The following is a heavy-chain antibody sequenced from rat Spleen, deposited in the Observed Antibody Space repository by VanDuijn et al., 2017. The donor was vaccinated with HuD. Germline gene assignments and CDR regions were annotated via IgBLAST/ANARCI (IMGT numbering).Heavy chain of an antibody. V-gene: IGHV5-29*01. CDR2: ISYDGIST. J-gene: IGHJ2*01. Sequence: EVQLVESGGGLVQPGRSLKLSCVASGFTFNNYVMAWVRQAPTKGLEWVAAISYDGISTYYRDSVKGRFTISRDTTKSTLSLQMDSLRSEDTATYYCARRHYGYTDYFDYWGQGVMVPVSS. CDR1: GFTFNNYV. D-gene: IGHD1-11*01. CDR3: ARRHYGYTDYFDY.